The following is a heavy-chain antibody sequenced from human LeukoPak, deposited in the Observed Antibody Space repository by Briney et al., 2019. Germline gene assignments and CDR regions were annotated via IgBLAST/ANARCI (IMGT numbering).Heavy chain of an antibody. CDR1: GYTFTSYD. J-gene: IGHJ4*02. Sequence: GASVKVSCKASGYTFTSYDINWVRHATGQGLEWMGWMNPNSGNTGYAQKFQGRVTMTRNTSISTAYMELSSLRSKDTAVYYCARTMVGGVFLLPYWGQGTLVTVSS. CDR3: ARTMVGGVFLLPY. D-gene: IGHD3-10*01. CDR2: MNPNSGNT. V-gene: IGHV1-8*01.